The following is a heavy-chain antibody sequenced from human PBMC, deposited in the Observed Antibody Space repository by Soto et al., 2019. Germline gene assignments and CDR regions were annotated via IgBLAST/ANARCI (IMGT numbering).Heavy chain of an antibody. D-gene: IGHD1-26*01. Sequence: SETLSLTCTISDGSISVYYWSWVRQPPGHELEWIGYIYASGSPYYNPSLRSRVTISADTSKNQISLKLTSPTAADTAVYYCARGVGSSPPRYWGRGTLVTVS. CDR3: ARGVGSSPPRY. J-gene: IGHJ4*02. V-gene: IGHV4-59*01. CDR1: DGSISVYY. CDR2: IYASGSP.